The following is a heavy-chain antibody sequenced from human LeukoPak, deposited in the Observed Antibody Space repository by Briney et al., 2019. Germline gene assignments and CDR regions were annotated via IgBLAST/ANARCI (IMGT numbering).Heavy chain of an antibody. CDR1: GGTFSSYA. J-gene: IGHJ4*02. CDR3: ATQTGYSIGSCFDY. Sequence: GASVKVSCKASGGTFSSYAISWVRQAPGQGLEWMGRIIPILGIANCAQKFQGRVTITADKSTSTAYMELSRLRSDDTAVYYCATQTGYSIGSCFDYWGQGTLVTVSS. V-gene: IGHV1-69*04. D-gene: IGHD6-19*01. CDR2: IIPILGIA.